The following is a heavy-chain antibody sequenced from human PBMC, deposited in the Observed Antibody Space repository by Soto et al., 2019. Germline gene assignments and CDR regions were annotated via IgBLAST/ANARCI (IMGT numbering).Heavy chain of an antibody. Sequence: QVQLVESGGGLVKPGGSLRLSCAASGIVFSDYMSWVRQAPGKGLEWLSYISGSGRTIYSADSVKGRFTISRDNATNSLYLHMNNVRTEDTAVYYCARLPFPWGWFDPWGKGTLVTVSS. D-gene: IGHD3-16*01. CDR1: GIVFSDY. CDR3: ARLPFPWGWFDP. CDR2: ISGSGRTI. J-gene: IGHJ5*02. V-gene: IGHV3-11*01.